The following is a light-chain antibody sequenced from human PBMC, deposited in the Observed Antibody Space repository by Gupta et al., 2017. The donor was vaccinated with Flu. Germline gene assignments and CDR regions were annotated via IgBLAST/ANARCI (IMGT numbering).Light chain of an antibody. CDR2: AAS. CDR1: QSISTY. V-gene: IGKV1-27*01. J-gene: IGKJ4*01. Sequence: QPSLPVSVGESVTMTCRASQSISTYLAWYQKKPGKVPSLLIYAASTMASGVPARFSGGGSGTEFTLTVSNLQPEDVAIYYCQQYNSAPLTFGGGTKVEIK. CDR3: QQYNSAPLT.